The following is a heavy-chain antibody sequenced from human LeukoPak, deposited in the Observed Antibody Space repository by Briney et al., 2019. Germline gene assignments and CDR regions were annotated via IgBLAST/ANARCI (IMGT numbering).Heavy chain of an antibody. CDR3: ARDAGIAMAGTKLGDY. CDR2: IIPIFGTA. V-gene: IGHV1-69*05. J-gene: IGHJ4*02. D-gene: IGHD6-19*01. Sequence: SVKVSCKASGGTFSSYAISWVRQAPGQGLEWMGRIIPIFGTANYAQKFQGRVTITTDESTSTAYMELSSLRSEDTAVYYCARDAGIAMAGTKLGDYWGQGTLVTVSS. CDR1: GGTFSSYA.